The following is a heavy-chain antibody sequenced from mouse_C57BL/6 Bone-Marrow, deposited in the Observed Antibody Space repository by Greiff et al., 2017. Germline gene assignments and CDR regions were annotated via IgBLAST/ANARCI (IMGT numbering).Heavy chain of an antibody. Sequence: QVQLQQPGAELVMPGASVKLSCKASGYTFTSYWMHWVKQRPGQGLEWIGEIDPSDSYTNYNQKFKGKSTLTVDKSSSTAYMQLSSLTSEDSAVYYCARRRSFYGSLYWYFDVWGTGTTVTVSS. CDR2: IDPSDSYT. J-gene: IGHJ1*03. CDR3: ARRRSFYGSLYWYFDV. D-gene: IGHD1-1*01. CDR1: GYTFTSYW. V-gene: IGHV1-69*01.